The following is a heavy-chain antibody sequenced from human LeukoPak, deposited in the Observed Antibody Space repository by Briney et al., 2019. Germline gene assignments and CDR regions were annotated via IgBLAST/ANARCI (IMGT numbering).Heavy chain of an antibody. Sequence: GGSLRLSCAASGFTVSSNYMSWVRQAPGKGLEWVSVIYSGGSTYCADSVKGRFTISRDNSKNTLYLQMNSLRAEDTAVYYCARDGGSGWYFVFDYWGQGTLVTVSS. CDR3: ARDGGSGWYFVFDY. J-gene: IGHJ4*02. V-gene: IGHV3-53*01. CDR2: IYSGGST. CDR1: GFTVSSNY. D-gene: IGHD6-19*01.